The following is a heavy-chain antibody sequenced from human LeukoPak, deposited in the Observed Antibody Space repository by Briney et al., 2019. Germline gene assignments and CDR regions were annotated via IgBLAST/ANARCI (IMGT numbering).Heavy chain of an antibody. CDR2: IYYDRST. J-gene: IGHJ4*02. V-gene: IGHV4-39*07. CDR1: GGSISSSTYY. CDR3: ARGEGGYYDFDY. Sequence: SETLSLTCTVSGGSISSSTYYWGWIRQPPGKGLEWIGNIYYDRSTYYNPSLKSRVTISVDTSKNQFSLKLNSVTAADTAVYYCARGEGGYYDFDYWGQGTLVTVSS. D-gene: IGHD3-22*01.